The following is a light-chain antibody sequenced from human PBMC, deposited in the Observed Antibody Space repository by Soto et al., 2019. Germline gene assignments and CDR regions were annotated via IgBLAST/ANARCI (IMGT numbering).Light chain of an antibody. J-gene: IGKJ2*01. V-gene: IGKV3-15*01. CDR1: QSVSSN. CDR3: QQYNNWPQYT. Sequence: EIVMTQSPATLSVSPGERATLSCRASQSVSSNLAWYQQKPGQAPRLLIYGASTRATGIPARFSGSGSGTEFTLTISSRQSEDFAVDDCQQYNNWPQYTFGQGTKLEIK. CDR2: GAS.